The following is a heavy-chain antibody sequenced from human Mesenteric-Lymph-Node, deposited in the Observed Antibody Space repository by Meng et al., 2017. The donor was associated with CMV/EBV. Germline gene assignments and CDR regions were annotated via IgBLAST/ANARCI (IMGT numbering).Heavy chain of an antibody. D-gene: IGHD2-2*02. V-gene: IGHV1-2*02. CDR1: GYTFTGYY. CDR2: INPNSGGT. J-gene: IGHJ3*02. CDR3: AREVAEYCSSTSCYIGFGAFDI. Sequence: GESLKISCKASGYTFTGYYMHWVRQAPGQGLEWMGWINPNSGGTNYAQKFQGRVTMTRDTSISTAYMELSRLRSDDTAVYYCAREVAEYCSSTSCYIGFGAFDIWGQGTMVTVSS.